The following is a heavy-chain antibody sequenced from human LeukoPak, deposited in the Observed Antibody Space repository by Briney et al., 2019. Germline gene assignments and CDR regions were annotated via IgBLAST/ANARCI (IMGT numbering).Heavy chain of an antibody. D-gene: IGHD2-2*01. CDR2: ISYDGSNK. V-gene: IGHV3-30*01. CDR3: ARDAGPIVVVPAALNWFDP. CDR1: GFTFSSYA. Sequence: GGSLRLSCAASGFTFSSYAMHWVRQAPGKGLEWVAVISYDGSNKYYADSVKGRFTISRDNSKNTLYLQMNSLRAEDTAVYYCARDAGPIVVVPAALNWFDPWGQGTLVTVSS. J-gene: IGHJ5*02.